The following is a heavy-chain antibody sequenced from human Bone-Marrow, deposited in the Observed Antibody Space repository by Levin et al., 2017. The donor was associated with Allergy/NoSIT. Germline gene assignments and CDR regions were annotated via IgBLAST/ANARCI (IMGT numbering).Heavy chain of an antibody. CDR1: GFTFSSYS. V-gene: IGHV3-21*01. CDR2: ISSSSSYI. D-gene: IGHD2-15*01. CDR3: ARDCSGGSCYSRPIDY. Sequence: GGSLRLSCAASGFTFSSYSMNWVRQAPGKGLEWVSSISSSSSYIYYADSVKGRFTISRDNAKNSLYLQMNSLRAEDTAVYYCARDCSGGSCYSRPIDYWGQGTLVTVSS. J-gene: IGHJ4*02.